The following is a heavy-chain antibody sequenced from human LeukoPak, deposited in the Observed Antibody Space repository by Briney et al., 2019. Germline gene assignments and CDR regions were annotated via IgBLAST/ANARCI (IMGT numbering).Heavy chain of an antibody. Sequence: SETLSLTCAVYGGSFSGYYWSWIRQPPGKGLEWIGEINHSGSTNYNPSLKSRVTISVDTSKNQFSLKLSSVTAADTAVYSCARVSRRIAAARNNWFDPWGQGTLVTVSS. CDR3: ARVSRRIAAARNNWFDP. V-gene: IGHV4-34*01. CDR1: GGSFSGYY. D-gene: IGHD6-13*01. CDR2: INHSGST. J-gene: IGHJ5*02.